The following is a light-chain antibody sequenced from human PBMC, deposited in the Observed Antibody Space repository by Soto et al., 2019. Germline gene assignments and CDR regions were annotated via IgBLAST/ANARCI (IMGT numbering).Light chain of an antibody. V-gene: IGLV2-23*02. CDR1: SSDVGSYNL. CDR2: EVN. J-gene: IGLJ1*01. Sequence: QSVLTQPASVSGSPGLSITISCTGTSSDVGSYNLVSWYQQHPGKAPKLIIYEVNKGPSGVSNRFSGSKSGNTASLTISGLQTEDEADYYCCSYAPSTALFGTGINVTGL. CDR3: CSYAPSTAL.